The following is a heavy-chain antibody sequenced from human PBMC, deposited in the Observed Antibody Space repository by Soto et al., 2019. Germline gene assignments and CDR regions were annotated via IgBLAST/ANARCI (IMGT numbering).Heavy chain of an antibody. CDR2: IYYSGST. D-gene: IGHD1-7*01. V-gene: IGHV4-31*03. Sequence: QVQLQESGPGLVKPSQTLSLTCTVSGGSISSGGNYWSWIRQHPGKGLEWIGYIYYSGSTYYNPSLQSRVTTSAVTSKHELSLELNSATAADAAVYYFARDVGTTSTWFDPWGQGTLVTVSS. CDR1: GGSISSGGNY. CDR3: ARDVGTTSTWFDP. J-gene: IGHJ5*02.